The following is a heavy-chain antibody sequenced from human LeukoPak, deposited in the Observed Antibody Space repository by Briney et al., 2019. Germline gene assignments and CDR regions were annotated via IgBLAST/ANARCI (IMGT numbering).Heavy chain of an antibody. CDR3: ARLNLIRGIRVIDY. J-gene: IGHJ4*02. CDR1: GYTFNSYG. D-gene: IGHD3-10*01. Sequence: ASVNVSCKPSGYTFNSYGVAWVRQAPGQGLEWMGWINANNDQTHYGQNLQDRVTMTTDPSTRTVYMNLRTLRSDDTAMYHCARLNLIRGIRVIDYWGQGTLVTVSS. CDR2: INANNDQT. V-gene: IGHV1-18*01.